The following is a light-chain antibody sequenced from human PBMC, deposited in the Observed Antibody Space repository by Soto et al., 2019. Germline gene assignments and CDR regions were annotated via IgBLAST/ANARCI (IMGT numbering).Light chain of an antibody. CDR3: MQALQTPYT. CDR1: QSLLHSNGYNY. J-gene: IGKJ2*01. CDR2: LGS. Sequence: DIVMTQSPLSLPVTPGEPASISCRSSQSLLHSNGYNYFDWYLQKPGQSPQLLIYLGSNRASGVPDRFSGSGSGTDFTLKISRVEAEDVGVYHCMQALQTPYTFGQGTKVDIK. V-gene: IGKV2-28*01.